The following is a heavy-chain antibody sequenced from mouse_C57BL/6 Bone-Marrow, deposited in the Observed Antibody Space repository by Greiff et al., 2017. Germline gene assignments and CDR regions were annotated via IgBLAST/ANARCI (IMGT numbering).Heavy chain of an antibody. V-gene: IGHV1-64*01. J-gene: IGHJ3*01. CDR2: IHPNSGST. CDR3: ARGGNGYDGFAY. D-gene: IGHD2-2*01. Sequence: VQLQQPGAELVKPGASVKLSCKASGYTFTSYWMHWVKQRPGQGLEWIGMIHPNSGSTNYNQKFKGKATLTVDTSSSTAYMQLSSLTSEDSAVYYCARGGNGYDGFAYWGQGTLVTVSA. CDR1: GYTFTSYW.